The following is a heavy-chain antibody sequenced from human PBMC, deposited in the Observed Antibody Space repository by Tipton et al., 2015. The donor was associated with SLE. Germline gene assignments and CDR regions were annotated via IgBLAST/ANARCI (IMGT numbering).Heavy chain of an antibody. CDR2: MYSDSTT. J-gene: IGHJ3*02. CDR1: GFIVSSNY. CDR3: ARTYAFDI. Sequence: SLRLSCAASGFIVSSNYMSWVRQAPGKGLEWVSIMYSDSTTFYGDSVKGRFSVSRDNAKNSLYLQMNSLRAEDTAVYYCARTYAFDIWGQGTMVTVSS. V-gene: IGHV3-53*01.